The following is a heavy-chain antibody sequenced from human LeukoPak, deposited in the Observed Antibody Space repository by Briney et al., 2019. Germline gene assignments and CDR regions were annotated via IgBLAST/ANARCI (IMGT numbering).Heavy chain of an antibody. CDR1: GGSFSGYY. CDR2: INHSGST. V-gene: IGHV4-34*01. CDR3: ARLTIARSRELDY. D-gene: IGHD2-2*01. Sequence: PSETLSLTCAVYGGSFSGYYWSWIRQPPGKGLEWIGEINHSGSTNYNPSLKSRVTISVDTSKNQFSLKLSSVTAADTAVYYCARLTIARSRELDYWGQGTLVTVSS. J-gene: IGHJ4*02.